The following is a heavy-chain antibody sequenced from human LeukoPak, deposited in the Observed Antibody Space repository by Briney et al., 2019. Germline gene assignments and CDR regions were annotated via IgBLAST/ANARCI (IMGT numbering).Heavy chain of an antibody. V-gene: IGHV4-39*07. Sequence: SETLSLTCTVSGGSISSSSYYWGWIRQPPGKGLEWIGSIYYSGSTNYNPSLKSRVTISVDTSKNQFSLKLSSVTAADTAVYYCARGSNILDFDYWGQGTLVTVSS. CDR3: ARGSNILDFDY. J-gene: IGHJ4*02. CDR1: GGSISSSSYY. CDR2: IYYSGST. D-gene: IGHD2-21*01.